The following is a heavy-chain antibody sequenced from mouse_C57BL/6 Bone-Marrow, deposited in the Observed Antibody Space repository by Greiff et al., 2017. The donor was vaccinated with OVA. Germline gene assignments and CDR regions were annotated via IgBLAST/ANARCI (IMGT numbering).Heavy chain of an antibody. CDR3: ARWRESNSFAY. CDR1: GYTFTSSG. Sequence: QVQLQQSGAELARPGASVKLSCKASGYTFTSSGISWVKQRTGQGLEWIGEIYPRSGNTYYNEKFKGKATLTADKSSSTAYMELRSLTSEDSAVYFCARWRESNSFAYWGQGTLVTVSA. CDR2: IYPRSGNT. V-gene: IGHV1-81*01. D-gene: IGHD2-5*01. J-gene: IGHJ3*01.